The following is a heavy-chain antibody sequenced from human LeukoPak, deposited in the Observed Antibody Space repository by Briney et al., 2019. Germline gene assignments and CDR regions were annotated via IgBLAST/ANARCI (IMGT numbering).Heavy chain of an antibody. CDR3: ARDLLSGQPWSRNWFDP. CDR2: INSDGSST. V-gene: IGHV3-74*01. Sequence: GGSLRLSCAASGFTFSSYWMHWVRQAPGKGLVWVSRINSDGSSTSYADSVKGRFTISRDNAKNTLYLQMNSLRAEDTAVYYCARDLLSGQPWSRNWFDPWGQGTLVTVSS. CDR1: GFTFSSYW. J-gene: IGHJ5*02. D-gene: IGHD5-18*01.